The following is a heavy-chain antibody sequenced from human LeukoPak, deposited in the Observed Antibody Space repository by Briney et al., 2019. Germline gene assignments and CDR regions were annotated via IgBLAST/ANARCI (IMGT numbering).Heavy chain of an antibody. CDR2: INHSGST. J-gene: IGHJ2*01. Sequence: SETLSLTCAVYGGSFSGYYWSWIRRPPGKGLEWIGEINHSGSTNYNPSLKSRVTISVDTSKNQFSLKLSSVTAADTAVYYCARGRGYCSSTSCPRGYWYFDLWGRGTLVTVSS. D-gene: IGHD2-2*01. CDR3: ARGRGYCSSTSCPRGYWYFDL. V-gene: IGHV4-34*01. CDR1: GGSFSGYY.